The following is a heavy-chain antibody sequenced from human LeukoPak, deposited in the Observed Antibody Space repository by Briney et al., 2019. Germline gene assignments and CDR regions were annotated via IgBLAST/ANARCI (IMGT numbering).Heavy chain of an antibody. CDR1: GFTFSSYG. V-gene: IGHV3-30*02. J-gene: IGHJ4*02. D-gene: IGHD6-19*01. CDR3: AKDQAVAGTLFDY. Sequence: GGSLRLSCAASGFTFSSYGMHWVRQAPGKGLEWVAFIRYGGSNKYYADSVKGRFTISRDNSKNTLYLQMNSLRAEDTAAYYCAKDQAVAGTLFDYWGQGTLVTVSS. CDR2: IRYGGSNK.